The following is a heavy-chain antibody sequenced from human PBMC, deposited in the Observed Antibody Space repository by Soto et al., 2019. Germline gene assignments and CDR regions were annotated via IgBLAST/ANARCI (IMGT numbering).Heavy chain of an antibody. Sequence: QVQLVESGGGVVQPGRSLRLSCAASGFTFSSYAMHWVRQAPGKGLEWVAVISYDGSNKYYADSVKGRFTISRDNSKNTLYLQMNSLRAEDTAVYYCARERNTAMGKRGGYYYGMDVWGQGTTVTVSS. CDR3: ARERNTAMGKRGGYYYGMDV. CDR1: GFTFSSYA. V-gene: IGHV3-30-3*01. J-gene: IGHJ6*02. D-gene: IGHD5-18*01. CDR2: ISYDGSNK.